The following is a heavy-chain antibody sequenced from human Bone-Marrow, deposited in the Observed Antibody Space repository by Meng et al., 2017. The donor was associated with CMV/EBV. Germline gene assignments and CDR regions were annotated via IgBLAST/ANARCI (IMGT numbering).Heavy chain of an antibody. CDR3: AGGGGDY. CDR1: GFPFSGYT. V-gene: IGHV3-21*01. J-gene: IGHJ4*02. Sequence: GESLKISCVASGFPFSGYTMTWVRQAPGKGLEWVSSLSDNSAYIYYADSVKGRFTVSRDNAKNSVYLQMNSLRGEDTAVYYCAGGGGDYWGQGTLVTVSS. CDR2: LSDNSAYI. D-gene: IGHD3-16*01.